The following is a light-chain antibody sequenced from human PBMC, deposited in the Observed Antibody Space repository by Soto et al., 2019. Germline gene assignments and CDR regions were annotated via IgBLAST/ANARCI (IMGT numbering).Light chain of an antibody. CDR1: QSISSR. V-gene: IGKV1-5*01. Sequence: DIQMTQSPSTLSASVGDTVTITCRASQSISSRLAWYQQKPGKAPKLLIYDASSLESGVPSRFSGSGSGTQFTLTISTLQPDDFATYYCQQYDSYWTFGQGTKVDIK. J-gene: IGKJ1*01. CDR2: DAS. CDR3: QQYDSYWT.